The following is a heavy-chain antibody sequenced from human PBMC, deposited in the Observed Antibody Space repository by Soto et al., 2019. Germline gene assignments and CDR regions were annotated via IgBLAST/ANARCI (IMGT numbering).Heavy chain of an antibody. CDR2: IYYSGST. V-gene: IGHV4-39*07. D-gene: IGHD5-18*01. CDR1: GGSISICSYY. CDR3: ARGRGGPPPHTAMVLSPATASVRRVKFFDY. J-gene: IGHJ4*02. Sequence: SETLSLTCTVSGGSISICSYYWGWIRQPPGKGLEWIGSIYYSGSTYYNPSLKSRVTISVDTSKNQFSLKLSSVTAADTAVYYCARGRGGPPPHTAMVLSPATASVRRVKFFDYWGQGTLVTVSS.